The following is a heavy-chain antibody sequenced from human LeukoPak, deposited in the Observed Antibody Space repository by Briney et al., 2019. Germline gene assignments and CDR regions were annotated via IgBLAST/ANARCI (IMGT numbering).Heavy chain of an antibody. V-gene: IGHV4-39*07. D-gene: IGHD5-18*01. J-gene: IGHJ4*02. Sequence: SETLSLTCTVSGGSISSSSYYWGWIRQPPGKGLEWIGSIYYSGSTYYNPSLKSRVTISVDTSKNQFSLKLSSVTAADTAVYYCAREFSAADTAMAYFDYWGQGTLVTVSS. CDR1: GGSISSSSYY. CDR2: IYYSGST. CDR3: AREFSAADTAMAYFDY.